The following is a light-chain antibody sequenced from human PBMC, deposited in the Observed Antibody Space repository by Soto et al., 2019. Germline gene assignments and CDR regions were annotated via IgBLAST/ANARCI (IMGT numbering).Light chain of an antibody. CDR1: SSDVGGYNY. J-gene: IGLJ2*01. CDR2: EVS. CDR3: SSYSSRTLDVV. V-gene: IGLV2-14*01. Sequence: QSALTQPASVSGSPGQSITISCTGTSSDVGGYNYVAWYQQHPGKAPKLMIYEVSNRPSGISYRFSGSKSDNTASLTISRLQAEDEAGYFCSSYSSRTLDVVFGGGTKVTVL.